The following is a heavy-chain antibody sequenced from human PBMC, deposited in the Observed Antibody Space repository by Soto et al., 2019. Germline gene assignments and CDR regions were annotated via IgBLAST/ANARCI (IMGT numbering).Heavy chain of an antibody. Sequence: GGSLRLSCAASGLSFSSYAMHWVRQAPGKGLEWAAVISYDGSNKYYADSVKGRFTISRDNSKNTKYLQMNSLRAEDTAVYYCARVPLYSSSSRDYYYYGMDVWGQGTTVTVSS. CDR1: GLSFSSYA. CDR2: ISYDGSNK. D-gene: IGHD6-6*01. V-gene: IGHV3-30-3*01. J-gene: IGHJ6*02. CDR3: ARVPLYSSSSRDYYYYGMDV.